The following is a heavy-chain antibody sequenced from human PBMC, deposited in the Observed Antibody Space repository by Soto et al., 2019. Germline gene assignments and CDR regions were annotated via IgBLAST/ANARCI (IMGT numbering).Heavy chain of an antibody. CDR3: GRDDYGIFHY. J-gene: IGHJ4*02. CDR1: GYSISAYY. Sequence: QVQLVQSGTEVQKPGASVTVSCQASGYSISAYYIHWVRQAPGQGLEWMGWSDPKNGGTVSAQKFTGRLTMTRDTSISTVYMDLSGLTSDDTALYYCGRDDYGIFHYWGQGSLVTVSS. D-gene: IGHD3-10*01. CDR2: SDPKNGGT. V-gene: IGHV1-2*02.